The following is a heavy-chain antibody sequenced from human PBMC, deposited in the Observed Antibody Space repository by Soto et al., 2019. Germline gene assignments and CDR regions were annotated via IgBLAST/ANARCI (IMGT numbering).Heavy chain of an antibody. CDR3: AAGPPPYGIGAFGY. D-gene: IGHD3-10*01. J-gene: IGHJ4*02. CDR2: FDPEDGET. V-gene: IGHV1-24*01. Sequence: ASVKVSCKVSGFTLSELSIHWVRHAPGKGLEWMGGFDPEDGETIYAQKFQGRVTMTEDTSTDTAYMVLSSLRSHDTAFYHCAAGPPPYGIGAFGYWGQGTQVTVSS. CDR1: GFTLSELS.